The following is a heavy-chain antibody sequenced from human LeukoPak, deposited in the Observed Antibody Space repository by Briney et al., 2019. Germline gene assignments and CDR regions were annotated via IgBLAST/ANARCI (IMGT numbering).Heavy chain of an antibody. CDR3: AKAAGSGYYYGFDY. CDR2: ISGSGGST. CDR1: GFTFSSYA. V-gene: IGHV3-23*01. D-gene: IGHD3-22*01. J-gene: IGHJ4*02. Sequence: PGGSLRLSCAASGFTFSSYAMSWVRQAPGKGLEWVAAISGSGGSTYYADSVKGRFTISRDNSTNTLYLHMNSLRAEDTAVYYCAKAAGSGYYYGFDYWGQGTLVTVSS.